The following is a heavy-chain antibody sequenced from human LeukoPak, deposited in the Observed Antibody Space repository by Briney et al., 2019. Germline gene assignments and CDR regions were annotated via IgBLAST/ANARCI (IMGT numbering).Heavy chain of an antibody. D-gene: IGHD7-27*01. J-gene: IGHJ3*01. CDR3: ARGMGNEGLTS. Sequence: GASVKVSCKASGYTFTSYGISWVRQAPGQGLEWMGWISAYNGNTNYAQKLQGRVTMSTDTLTNTADMELTRLRSDDTAVYYCARGMGNEGLTSWGSGTLVTVSS. CDR2: ISAYNGNT. CDR1: GYTFTSYG. V-gene: IGHV1-18*01.